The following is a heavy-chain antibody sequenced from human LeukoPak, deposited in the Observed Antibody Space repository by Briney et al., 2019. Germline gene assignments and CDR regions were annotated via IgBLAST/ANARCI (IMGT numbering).Heavy chain of an antibody. J-gene: IGHJ4*02. CDR2: IYTSGST. CDR1: GGSISSGSYY. V-gene: IGHV4-61*02. Sequence: PSETLSLTCTVSGGSISSGSYYWSWIRQPAGKGLEWIGRIYTSGSTNYNPSLKSRVTISVDTSKNQFSLKLSSVTAADTAVYYCARYSNYESAYDYWGQGTLVTVSS. D-gene: IGHD4-11*01. CDR3: ARYSNYESAYDY.